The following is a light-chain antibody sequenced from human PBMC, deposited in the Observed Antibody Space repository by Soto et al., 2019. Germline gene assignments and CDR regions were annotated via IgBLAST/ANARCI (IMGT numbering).Light chain of an antibody. CDR3: QQYNTYPLT. V-gene: IGKV1-5*03. J-gene: IGKJ4*01. Sequence: DIQMSQSPSTLSASVGDRVTITCRASQSISTWLAWYQQKPGKAPKLLIYKASNLEGGVPSRFSGSGSGTEFTITISSLQADDFATYYCQQYNTYPLTFGGGTKVGYQT. CDR1: QSISTW. CDR2: KAS.